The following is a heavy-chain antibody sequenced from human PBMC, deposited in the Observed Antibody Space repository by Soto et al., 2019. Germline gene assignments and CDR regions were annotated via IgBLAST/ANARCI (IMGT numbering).Heavy chain of an antibody. Sequence: QVQLVQSGAEVKKPGASVKVSCKASGYTFTSYGISWVRQAPGQGLEWMGWISAYNGNTNYAQKLQGRVTMTTDTSTSTAYMELRSLRSDDTAVYYCVRGAYYDFWSGSSPDAYYFDYWGQGTLVTVSS. CDR3: VRGAYYDFWSGSSPDAYYFDY. J-gene: IGHJ4*02. CDR1: GYTFTSYG. V-gene: IGHV1-18*01. CDR2: ISAYNGNT. D-gene: IGHD3-3*01.